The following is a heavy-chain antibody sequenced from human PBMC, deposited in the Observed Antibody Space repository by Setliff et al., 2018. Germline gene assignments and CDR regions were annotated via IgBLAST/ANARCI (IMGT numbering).Heavy chain of an antibody. D-gene: IGHD6-19*01. CDR1: GFTFSTHS. Sequence: PGGSLRLSCAASGFTFSTHSMNWVRQAPGKGLEWVSSISRSSTYIYYADSMKGRFTISRDNAKNSLYLQMNSLRAEDTAVYYCARRYSSGWAYYYYYYMDVWGKGTTVTVSS. J-gene: IGHJ6*03. CDR2: ISRSSTYI. CDR3: ARRYSSGWAYYYYYYMDV. V-gene: IGHV3-21*01.